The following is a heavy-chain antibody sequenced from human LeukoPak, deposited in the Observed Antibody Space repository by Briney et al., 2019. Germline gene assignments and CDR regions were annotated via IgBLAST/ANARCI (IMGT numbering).Heavy chain of an antibody. CDR3: ARDSYDSSGNYLDY. CDR2: ISGYNDNT. D-gene: IGHD3-22*01. J-gene: IGHJ4*02. V-gene: IGHV1-18*01. Sequence: GASVKVSCKASGYTFTNYAISWVRQAPGQGLKWMGWISGYNDNTNYAQKVQGRVTMTTDTSTSTAYMELRSLRSDDTAVYYCARDSYDSSGNYLDYWGQGTLVTVSS. CDR1: GYTFTNYA.